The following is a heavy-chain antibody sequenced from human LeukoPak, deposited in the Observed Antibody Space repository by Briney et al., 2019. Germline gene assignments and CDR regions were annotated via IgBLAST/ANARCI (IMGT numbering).Heavy chain of an antibody. V-gene: IGHV3-74*01. J-gene: IGHJ4*02. CDR3: ARDIYSIAE. D-gene: IGHD3-3*02. Sequence: PGGSLRLSCAASGFTFSDYWIHWVRQAPGKGLVWVSLIHSDGGTTNYADSVKGRFTMSGDNAKNMVYLQMNSLRVEDTAVYYCARDIYSIAEWGQGTLVTVSS. CDR1: GFTFSDYW. CDR2: IHSDGGTT.